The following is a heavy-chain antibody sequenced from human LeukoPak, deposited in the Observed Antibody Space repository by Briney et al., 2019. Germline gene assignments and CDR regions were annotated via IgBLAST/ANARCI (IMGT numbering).Heavy chain of an antibody. CDR2: VYYSGST. J-gene: IGHJ5*02. CDR1: GDSISGYY. CDR3: ARQEGKVDVSNYFDP. D-gene: IGHD1-7*01. V-gene: IGHV4-59*08. Sequence: PSETLSLTCTVSGDSISGYYLNWIRQPPGKGLEWIGFVYYSGSTSYNPSLKSRLTISVDTSENQFSLRLASVTAADTAVYYCARQEGKVDVSNYFDPWGPGTLVTVSS.